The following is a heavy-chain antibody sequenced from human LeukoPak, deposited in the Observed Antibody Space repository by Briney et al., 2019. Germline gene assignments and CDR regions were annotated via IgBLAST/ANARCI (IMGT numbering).Heavy chain of an antibody. CDR1: GFTFSSYN. CDR2: ISTSGTTI. CDR3: ARVLYQPTYKDAFDI. Sequence: GGSLRLSRAASGFTFSSYNMNWVRQAPGKGLEWVSYISTSGTTIYYADSVKGRFTISRDNAKNSLYLQMNSLRAEDTAVYYCARVLYQPTYKDAFDIWGQGTMVTVSS. V-gene: IGHV3-48*04. D-gene: IGHD2-2*01. J-gene: IGHJ3*02.